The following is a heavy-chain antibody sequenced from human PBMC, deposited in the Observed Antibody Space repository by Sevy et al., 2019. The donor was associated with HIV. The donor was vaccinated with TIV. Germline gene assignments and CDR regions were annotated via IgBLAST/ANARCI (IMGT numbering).Heavy chain of an antibody. CDR1: GYTLTELS. J-gene: IGHJ5*02. Sequence: ASVKVSCKVSGYTLTELSMHWGRQAPGRGLEWMGGFDPEDVETIYAQKFQGRVTMTEDTSTDTAYMELSSLRSEDTAVYYCATDCSSTSCYRGRWFDPWGQGTLVTVSS. CDR3: ATDCSSTSCYRGRWFDP. D-gene: IGHD2-2*01. CDR2: FDPEDVET. V-gene: IGHV1-24*01.